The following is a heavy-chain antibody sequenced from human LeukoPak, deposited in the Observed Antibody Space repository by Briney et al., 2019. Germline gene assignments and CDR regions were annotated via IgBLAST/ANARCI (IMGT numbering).Heavy chain of an antibody. Sequence: AGSLRLSCAASGFTFSNNGMTWVRQAPGKGMEWLTGISDGGDTTYDAGSVKGRFTVSRDNSKNILYLQMNSLRAEDTAIYYCAKTQGFFDHWGQGSLVTVSS. CDR3: AKTQGFFDH. CDR1: GFTFSNNG. V-gene: IGHV3-23*01. J-gene: IGHJ4*02. CDR2: ISDGGDTT.